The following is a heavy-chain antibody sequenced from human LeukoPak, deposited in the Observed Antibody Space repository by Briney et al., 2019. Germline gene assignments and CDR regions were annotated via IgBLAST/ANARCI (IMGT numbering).Heavy chain of an antibody. CDR2: IYYSGST. Sequence: SETLSLTCTVSGGSISSSSYYWGWIRQPPGKGLEWIGSIYYSGSTYYNPSLKSRATISVDTSKNQFSLKLSSVTAADTAVYYCARDSPPPYQLLAFDYWGQGTLVTVSS. D-gene: IGHD2-2*01. V-gene: IGHV4-39*07. CDR3: ARDSPPPYQLLAFDY. J-gene: IGHJ4*02. CDR1: GGSISSSSYY.